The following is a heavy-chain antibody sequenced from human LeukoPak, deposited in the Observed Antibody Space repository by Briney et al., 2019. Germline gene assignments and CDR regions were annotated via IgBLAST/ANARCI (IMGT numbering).Heavy chain of an antibody. CDR2: IYYSGSA. D-gene: IGHD6-6*01. Sequence: PSETQSLTCTVSGGSISSYYWSWIRQPPGKGLEWIGYIYYSGSANYNPSLKSRVTISVDTSKNQFYMKLSSVTAADTAVYYCARSGAARPSFFDYWGQGILVIVSS. V-gene: IGHV4-59*01. J-gene: IGHJ4*02. CDR3: ARSGAARPSFFDY. CDR1: GGSISSYY.